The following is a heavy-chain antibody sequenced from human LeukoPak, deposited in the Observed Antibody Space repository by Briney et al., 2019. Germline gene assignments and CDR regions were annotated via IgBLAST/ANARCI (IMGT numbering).Heavy chain of an antibody. CDR2: IIGGAGST. CDR1: GFSFSGHG. Sequence: GGSLRLSCAASGFSFSGHGISWVGQAPGKGLEWGSAIIGGAGSTYYADSVKGRFTISADNSKNTLFLQMNSLRAEDTAVYYCAHGAMYQLDYWGQGTLVTVSS. D-gene: IGHD2-2*01. V-gene: IGHV3-23*01. J-gene: IGHJ4*02. CDR3: AHGAMYQLDY.